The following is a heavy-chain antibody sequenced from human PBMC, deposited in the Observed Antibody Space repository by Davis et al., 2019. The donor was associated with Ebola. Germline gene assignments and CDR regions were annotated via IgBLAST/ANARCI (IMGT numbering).Heavy chain of an antibody. V-gene: IGHV1-2*02. D-gene: IGHD2/OR15-2a*01. J-gene: IGHJ6*02. CDR1: GYTFTGSY. Sequence: ASVKVSCKASGYTFTGSYMHWVRQAPGQGLEWMGGINPISGDTNYAEKFQGRVTMTRDMSLSTGYMELSRLTSDDTAVYYCARIRKYFERYAMDVWGQGTTVTVSS. CDR3: ARIRKYFERYAMDV. CDR2: INPISGDT.